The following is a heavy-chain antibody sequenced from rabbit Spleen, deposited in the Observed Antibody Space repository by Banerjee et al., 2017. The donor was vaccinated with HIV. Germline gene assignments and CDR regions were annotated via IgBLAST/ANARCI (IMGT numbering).Heavy chain of an antibody. CDR3: ARDLDPGNSYQMYYLYL. CDR1: GIDFTKYY. CDR2: IYAAKGST. Sequence: QEQLTETGGGLVQPGGSLTLSCKASGIDFTKYYITWVRQAPGKGLEWIGIIYAAKGSTDYASWVNGRFTISKTSSTTVTLQMTSLTAADTATYFCARDLDPGNSYQMYYLYLWGPGTLVTVS. V-gene: IGHV1S45*01. J-gene: IGHJ4*01. D-gene: IGHD7-1*01.